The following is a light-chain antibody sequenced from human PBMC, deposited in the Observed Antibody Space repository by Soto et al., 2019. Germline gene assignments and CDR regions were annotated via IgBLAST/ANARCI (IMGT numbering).Light chain of an antibody. CDR1: SGHSSYD. CDR2: VDNDGSH. J-gene: IGLJ2*01. V-gene: IGLV4-69*01. Sequence: QSVLTQSPSASASLGASGKLTCTLDSGHSSYDIAWHQQQPEKGPRFLLKVDNDGSHSKGDGIPERFSGSTSGAERYLTISSLQSEDEADYYCQTWGTGIRVFGGGTKVTVL. CDR3: QTWGTGIRV.